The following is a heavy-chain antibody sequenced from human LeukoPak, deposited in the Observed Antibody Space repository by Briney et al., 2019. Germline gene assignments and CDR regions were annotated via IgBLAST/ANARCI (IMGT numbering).Heavy chain of an antibody. CDR3: AREPWMDY. V-gene: IGHV3-21*01. Sequence: GGSLRLSCAASGFNLRDYWMNWVRQAPGKGLEWVSSISSSSSYIYYADSVKGRFTISRDNAKNSLYPQMNSLRAEDTAVYYCAREPWMDYWGQGTLVTVSS. CDR2: ISSSSSYI. D-gene: IGHD2-2*03. CDR1: GFNLRDYW. J-gene: IGHJ4*02.